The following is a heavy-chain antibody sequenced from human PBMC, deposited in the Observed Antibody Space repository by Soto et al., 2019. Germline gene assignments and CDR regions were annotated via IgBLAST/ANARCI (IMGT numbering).Heavy chain of an antibody. Sequence: EVQLLESGGGLVQPGGSLRLSCAASGFTFSSYAMSWVRQAPGKGLEWVSAISGSGGSTYYADSVKGRFTISRDNSKNTLYLQMNSLSTEDTAVYYCAKALLPYCGGDCYFACWGKGTMVSVSS. J-gene: IGHJ4*02. D-gene: IGHD2-21*02. CDR1: GFTFSSYA. CDR2: ISGSGGST. CDR3: AKALLPYCGGDCYFAC. V-gene: IGHV3-23*01.